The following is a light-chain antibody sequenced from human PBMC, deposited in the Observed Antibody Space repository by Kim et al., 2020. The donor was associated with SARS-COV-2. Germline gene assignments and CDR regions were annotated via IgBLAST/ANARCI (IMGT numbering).Light chain of an antibody. CDR3: HHYGEAPYT. J-gene: IGKJ2*01. CDR1: QSVSRTY. Sequence: LSPGERATLSGRARQSVSRTYSAWYQQRPGQAPRLRIYGTSGRASGIPDRFSGSGSGTDFSLTISRLEPEDIAVYYCHHYGEAPYTSGQGTKL. V-gene: IGKV3-20*01. CDR2: GTS.